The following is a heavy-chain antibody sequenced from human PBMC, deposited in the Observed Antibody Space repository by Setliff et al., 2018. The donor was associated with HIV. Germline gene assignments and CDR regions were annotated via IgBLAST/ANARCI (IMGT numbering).Heavy chain of an antibody. V-gene: IGHV4-59*08. J-gene: IGHJ5*02. Sequence: PSETLSLTCTVSGGSISPYYWSWIRQPPGKGLEWIAWISDSGTTNYNPSLKSRVTLSVDTSKNQFSLKLISVTAADTAMYYCASRIYYYDESRVLREEGFVPWGQGTLVTVSS. D-gene: IGHD3-22*01. CDR3: ASRIYYYDESRVLREEGFVP. CDR1: GGSISPYY. CDR2: ISDSGTT.